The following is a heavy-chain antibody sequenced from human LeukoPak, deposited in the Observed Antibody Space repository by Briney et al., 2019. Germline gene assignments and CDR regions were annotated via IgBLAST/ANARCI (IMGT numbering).Heavy chain of an antibody. CDR2: IYWDDDK. J-gene: IGHJ5*02. V-gene: IGHV2-5*02. Sequence: SGPTLVKPTQTLTLTFTFSGFSLSTSGVGVGWIRQPPGKALEWLALIYWDDDKRYSPSLKSRLTITKDTSKNQVVLTMTNMDPVDTATYYCAHRRGYGDGPNWFDPWGQGTLVTVSS. D-gene: IGHD4-17*01. CDR3: AHRRGYGDGPNWFDP. CDR1: GFSLSTSGVG.